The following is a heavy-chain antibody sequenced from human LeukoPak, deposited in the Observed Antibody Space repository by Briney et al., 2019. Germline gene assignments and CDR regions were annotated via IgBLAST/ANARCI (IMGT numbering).Heavy chain of an antibody. Sequence: GVCLRLSCAASGFTFSSYGMTWVRQAPGKGLEWVSTFGASCNTYYADSVKGRFTISRDNSKYTLYLQMNSLRAEDTAVYYCAKINTGPYTEYWGQGTLVT. CDR2: FGASCNT. CDR1: GFTFSSYG. J-gene: IGHJ4*01. V-gene: IGHV3-23*01. CDR3: AKINTGPYTEY. D-gene: IGHD2-8*02.